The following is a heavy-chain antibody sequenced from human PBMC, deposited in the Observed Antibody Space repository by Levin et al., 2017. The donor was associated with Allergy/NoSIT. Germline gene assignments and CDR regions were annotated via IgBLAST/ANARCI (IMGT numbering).Heavy chain of an antibody. CDR2: IKQDGSEK. D-gene: IGHD3-3*01. V-gene: IGHV3-7*03. CDR1: GFTFSSYW. CDR3: ARTDLDFWSAYTLGYFDY. Sequence: PGGSLRLSCAASGFTFSSYWMSWVRQAPGKGLEWVANIKQDGSEKYYVDSVKGRFTISRDNAKNSLYLQMNSLRAEDTAVYYCARTDLDFWSAYTLGYFDYWGQGTLVTVSS. J-gene: IGHJ4*02.